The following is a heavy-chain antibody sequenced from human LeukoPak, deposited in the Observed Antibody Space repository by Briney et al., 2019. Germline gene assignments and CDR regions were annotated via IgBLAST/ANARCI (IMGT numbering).Heavy chain of an antibody. CDR1: GFTFRNYW. CDR3: ARVAVGGTRAFDI. CDR2: IVGDGSRT. Sequence: GGSLRLSCAAAGFTFRNYWMHWVRQAPKKGLVWVSRIVGDGSRTAYADSVKGRFTISRDNAKNTLYLQMNSLRGEDTAVYYCARVAVGGTRAFDIWGQGTLVTVSS. V-gene: IGHV3-74*01. D-gene: IGHD6-19*01. J-gene: IGHJ3*02.